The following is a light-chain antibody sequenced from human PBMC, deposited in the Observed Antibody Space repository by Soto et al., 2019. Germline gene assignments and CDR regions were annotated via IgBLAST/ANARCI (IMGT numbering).Light chain of an antibody. CDR3: QKYNSALLT. V-gene: IGKV1-27*01. CDR2: AAS. Sequence: DIQMTHSPSSLSASVGDRVTITCRASQGISNYLAWYQQKPGKVPKLLIYAASTLQSGVPSRFSRSGSGTDFTLTISSLQPEDVATYYCQKYNSALLTFGGEKKVEIX. J-gene: IGKJ4*01. CDR1: QGISNY.